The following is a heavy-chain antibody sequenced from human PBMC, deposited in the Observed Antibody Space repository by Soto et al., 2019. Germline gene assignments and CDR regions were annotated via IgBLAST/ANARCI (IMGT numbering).Heavy chain of an antibody. CDR3: ARDLGGASPRNYGMDV. CDR2: IIPIFGTA. Sequence: GASVKVSCKASGGTFSSYAISWVRQAPGQGLEWMGGIIPIFGTANYAQKFQGRVTITADESTSTAYMELSSLRSEDTAVYYCARDLGGASPRNYGMDVWGQGTTVTVSS. V-gene: IGHV1-69*13. CDR1: GGTFSSYA. J-gene: IGHJ6*02. D-gene: IGHD1-26*01.